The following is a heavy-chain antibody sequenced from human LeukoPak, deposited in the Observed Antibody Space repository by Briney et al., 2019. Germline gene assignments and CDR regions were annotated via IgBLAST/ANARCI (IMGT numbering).Heavy chain of an antibody. Sequence: GGSLRLSCAASGFTFSSYAMSWVRQAPGKGLEWVSAISGSGGSTYYADSVKGRFTISRDNSKNTLYLQMNSLRAEDTAVYYCARDRDCSSTSCYYGMDVWGQGTTVTVSS. J-gene: IGHJ6*02. CDR2: ISGSGGST. D-gene: IGHD2-2*01. V-gene: IGHV3-23*01. CDR1: GFTFSSYA. CDR3: ARDRDCSSTSCYYGMDV.